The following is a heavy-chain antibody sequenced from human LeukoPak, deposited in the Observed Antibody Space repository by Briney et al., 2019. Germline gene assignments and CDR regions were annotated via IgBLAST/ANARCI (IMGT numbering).Heavy chain of an antibody. Sequence: GGSLRLSCAASGFTFSDYYMSWIRQAPGKGLEWVSYISSSSSYTNYADSVKGRFTISRDNAKNSLYLQMNSLRAEDTAAYYCASRRDGYMWAFDIWGQGTMVTVSS. CDR2: ISSSSSYT. CDR1: GFTFSDYY. J-gene: IGHJ3*02. D-gene: IGHD5-24*01. CDR3: ASRRDGYMWAFDI. V-gene: IGHV3-11*03.